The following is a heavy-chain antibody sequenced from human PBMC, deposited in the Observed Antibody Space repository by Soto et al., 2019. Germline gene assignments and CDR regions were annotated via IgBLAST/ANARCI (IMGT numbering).Heavy chain of an antibody. CDR2: ISYDGSNK. CDR3: ASLSARGGYYLLYGMDV. D-gene: IGHD3-22*01. CDR1: GFTFSSYA. J-gene: IGHJ6*02. V-gene: IGHV3-30-3*01. Sequence: QVQLVESGGGVVQPGRSLRLSCAASGFTFSSYAMHWVRQAPGKGLEWVAVISYDGSNKYYADSVKGRFTSSRDNSKNTLYLQMNSLRAEDTAVYYCASLSARGGYYLLYGMDVWGQGTTVTVSS.